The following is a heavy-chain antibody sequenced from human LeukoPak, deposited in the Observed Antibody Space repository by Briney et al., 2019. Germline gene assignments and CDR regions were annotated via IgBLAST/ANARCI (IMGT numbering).Heavy chain of an antibody. J-gene: IGHJ4*02. D-gene: IGHD6-13*01. Sequence: TSETLSLTCAVSGGSISSSNWWSWVRQPPGKGLEWIGEIYHSGSTNYNPSLKSRVTISVDKSKNQFSLKLSSVTAADTAVYYCARDFEAGSVGEYYFDYWGQGTLVTASS. V-gene: IGHV4-4*02. CDR1: GGSISSSNW. CDR2: IYHSGST. CDR3: ARDFEAGSVGEYYFDY.